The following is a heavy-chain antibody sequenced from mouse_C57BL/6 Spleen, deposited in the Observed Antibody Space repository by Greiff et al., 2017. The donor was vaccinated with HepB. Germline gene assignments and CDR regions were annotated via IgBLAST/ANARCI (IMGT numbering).Heavy chain of an antibody. Sequence: QVQLKQPGAELVMPGASVKLSCKASGYTFTSYWMHWVKQRPGQGLEWIGEIDPSDSYTNYNQKFKGKSTLTVDKSSSTAYMQLSSLTSEDSAVYYCARSDGYYRLDYWGQGTTLTVSS. CDR3: ARSDGYYRLDY. J-gene: IGHJ2*01. CDR2: IDPSDSYT. D-gene: IGHD2-3*01. CDR1: GYTFTSYW. V-gene: IGHV1-69*01.